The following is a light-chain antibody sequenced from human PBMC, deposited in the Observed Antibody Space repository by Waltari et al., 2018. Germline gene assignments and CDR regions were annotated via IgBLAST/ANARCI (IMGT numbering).Light chain of an antibody. CDR3: ALYMGSGIWV. CDR1: SCSLPTTSS. V-gene: IGLV8-61*01. J-gene: IGLJ3*02. Sequence: TGATAEPSLSVSPGGTVTLTCSLSSCSLPTTSSPTWYQHTPGQAPRTLVYKANARSSGVPDRISGSILGNTAARTITGAQADDESDYYCALYMGSGIWVCGGGTRLTVL. CDR2: KAN.